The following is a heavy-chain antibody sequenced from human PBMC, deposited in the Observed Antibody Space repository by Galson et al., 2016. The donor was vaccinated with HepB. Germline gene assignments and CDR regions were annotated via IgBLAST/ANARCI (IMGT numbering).Heavy chain of an antibody. CDR2: IYSGDSDT. V-gene: IGHV5-51*01. CDR1: GYSFSNYW. J-gene: IGHJ6*02. CDR3: TRKGNFDTLYYGLDG. Sequence: QSGAEVKKPGESLRISCKTSGYSFSNYWIAWVRQMPGKGLEWMGIIYSGDSDTRYSPSFQGQVTISADKSTRTSYLQWTRLKASDTSLYYCTRKGNFDTLYYGLDGWGQGTTVTVSS. D-gene: IGHD3-22*01.